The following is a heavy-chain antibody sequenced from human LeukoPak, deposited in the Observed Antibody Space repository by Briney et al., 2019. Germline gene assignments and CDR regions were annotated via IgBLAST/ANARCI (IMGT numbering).Heavy chain of an antibody. CDR3: ARDGYSGNDGL. CDR2: IYHSGST. CDR1: GGSISSYY. D-gene: IGHD5-12*01. V-gene: IGHV4-59*01. J-gene: IGHJ4*02. Sequence: SETPSLTCTVSGGSISSYYWSWIRQPPGKGLEWIGYIYHSGSTKYNPSLKSRVTISVDTSKNQFSLKLSSVTAADTAVYYCARDGYSGNDGLWGQGTLVTVSS.